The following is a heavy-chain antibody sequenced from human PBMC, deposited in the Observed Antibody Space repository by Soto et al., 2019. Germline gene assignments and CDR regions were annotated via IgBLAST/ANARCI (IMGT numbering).Heavy chain of an antibody. D-gene: IGHD3-22*01. CDR3: ARVGPWVPYYYDSSPYTFENGFDP. J-gene: IGHJ5*02. CDR1: GYSISSGYY. V-gene: IGHV4-38-2*01. CDR2: ISHGGST. Sequence: QVQLQESGPGLVKASETLSLTCAVSGYSISSGYYWGWLRQPPGKGLEWIGSISHGGSTYYNPSLNSRVTLSIDMTNNHVSLILNSVTAADTAVYYCARVGPWVPYYYDSSPYTFENGFDPWGQGTLVTVSS.